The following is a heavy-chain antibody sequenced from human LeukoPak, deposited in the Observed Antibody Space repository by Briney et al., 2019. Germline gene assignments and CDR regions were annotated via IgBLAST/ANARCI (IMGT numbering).Heavy chain of an antibody. V-gene: IGHV4-39*01. J-gene: IGHJ5*02. D-gene: IGHD3-3*01. CDR2: MPYDENVADNEIP. CDR3: ARLTLTGVGGRGWFDA. CDR1: GDSISNSGWS. Sequence: SETLSLTCIVSGDSISNSGWSWGWIRQPPGKGLEWIGTMPYDENVADNEIPSYNPSLKSRVSISADTSNNQLSLKVNSVTAAETASYYCARLTLTGVGGRGWFDAWGQGTLVIVSS.